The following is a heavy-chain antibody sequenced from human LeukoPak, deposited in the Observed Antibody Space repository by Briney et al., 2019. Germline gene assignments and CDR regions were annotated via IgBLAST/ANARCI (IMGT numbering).Heavy chain of an antibody. CDR2: INPNIGGP. CDR3: ARTKGYCTSTSCPGGMDV. CDR1: GYTFTGHY. J-gene: IGHJ6*02. V-gene: IGHV1-2*02. Sequence: GASVKVSCKASGYTFTGHYMQWVRSAPGQGLEWMGWINPNIGGPNYAQKFQGRDIMTRDTSISTAYMELRRLTSDDTAVYYCARTKGYCTSTSCPGGMDVWGQGTTVTVS. D-gene: IGHD2-2*01.